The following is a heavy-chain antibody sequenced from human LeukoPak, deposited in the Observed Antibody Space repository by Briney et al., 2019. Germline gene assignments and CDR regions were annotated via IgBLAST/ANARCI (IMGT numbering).Heavy chain of an antibody. CDR3: ARDPRLRFWSGKKGSPYFDY. D-gene: IGHD3-3*01. Sequence: ASVKVSCKASGYTFTIYYMHWVRQAPGQGLEWMGIINPSGGSTSYAQKFQGRVTMTRDTSTSTVYMELSSLRSEDTAVYYCARDPRLRFWSGKKGSPYFDYWGQGTLVTVSS. CDR1: GYTFTIYY. J-gene: IGHJ4*02. CDR2: INPSGGST. V-gene: IGHV1-46*01.